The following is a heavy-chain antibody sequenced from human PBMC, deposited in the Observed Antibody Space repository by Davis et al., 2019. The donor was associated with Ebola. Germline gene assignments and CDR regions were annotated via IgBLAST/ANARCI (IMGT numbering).Heavy chain of an antibody. CDR1: GFTFSNAW. CDR3: TVVVVAALGDDY. J-gene: IGHJ4*02. D-gene: IGHD2-15*01. Sequence: GESLKISCAASGFTFSNAWMNWVRQAPGKGLEWVGRIKSKTDGGTTDYAAPVKGRFTISRDDSKNTLYLQMNSLKTEDTAVYYCTVVVVAALGDDYWGQGTLVTVSS. V-gene: IGHV3-15*07. CDR2: IKSKTDGGTT.